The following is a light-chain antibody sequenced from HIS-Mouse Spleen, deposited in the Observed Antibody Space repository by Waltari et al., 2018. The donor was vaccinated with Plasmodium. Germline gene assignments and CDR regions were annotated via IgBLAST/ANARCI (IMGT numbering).Light chain of an antibody. J-gene: IGLJ1*01. CDR2: DVS. Sequence: QSALTQPRSVSGSPGQAVTISCTGTSSDVGGYNCVPWYHHHPGKAPNLMIYDVSQGPAGVPDRFSGYTSGNTSSLTIAGLQAEDEAYYYCCSYAGSYTVVFGTGTKVTVL. CDR3: CSYAGSYTVV. V-gene: IGLV2-11*01. CDR1: SSDVGGYNC.